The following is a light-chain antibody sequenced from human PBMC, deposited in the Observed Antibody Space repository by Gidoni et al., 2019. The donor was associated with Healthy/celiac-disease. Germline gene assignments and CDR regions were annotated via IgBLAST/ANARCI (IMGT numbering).Light chain of an antibody. J-gene: IGLJ2*01. V-gene: IGLV3-19*01. CDR2: GTN. Sequence: SSELTQDPAVSVDLGQTVRSTCQGDSLRSYYASWYQQTTGKAPVLVIYGTNNRPSRLPDRFSGSSSGNTSSLTITGAQAEDEADYYCNSRDSSGNHVIFGGGTKLTVL. CDR1: SLRSYY. CDR3: NSRDSSGNHVI.